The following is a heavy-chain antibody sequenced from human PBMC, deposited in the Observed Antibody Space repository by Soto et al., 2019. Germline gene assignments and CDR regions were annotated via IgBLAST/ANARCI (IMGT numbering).Heavy chain of an antibody. Sequence: SETLSLTCTVSGGSISSYYWSWIRQPAGKGLEWIGRIYTSGSTNYNPSLKSGVTMSVDTSKNQFSLKLSSVTAADTAVYYCARGGTRPPRDIVVVPAAISFFDGMDVWGQGTTVTVSS. V-gene: IGHV4-4*07. CDR1: GGSISSYY. J-gene: IGHJ6*02. CDR2: IYTSGST. CDR3: ARGGTRPPRDIVVVPAAISFFDGMDV. D-gene: IGHD2-2*02.